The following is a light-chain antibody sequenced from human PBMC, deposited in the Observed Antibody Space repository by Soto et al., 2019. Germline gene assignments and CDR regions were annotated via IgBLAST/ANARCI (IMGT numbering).Light chain of an antibody. CDR3: QQGHTWPLT. CDR2: SAS. CDR1: QSISTE. J-gene: IGKJ2*01. Sequence: EIVMTQSPATLSVSPGERATLSCRASQSISTELAWYQQKPGQPPRLLIYSASTRATGVPARFTGSGPGSEFTLTISGLQSEDFAVYYCQQGHTWPLTFGQGTRLEI. V-gene: IGKV3-15*01.